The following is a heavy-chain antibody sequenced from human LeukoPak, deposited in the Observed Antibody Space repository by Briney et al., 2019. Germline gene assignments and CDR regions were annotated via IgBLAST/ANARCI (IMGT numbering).Heavy chain of an antibody. CDR2: INHSGST. J-gene: IGHJ4*02. CDR3: ARDGMHRSLDY. V-gene: IGHV4-34*01. CDR1: GGSISSGGYY. Sequence: SETLSLTCAVSGGSISSGGYYWSWIRQPPGKGLEWIGEINHSGSTNYNPSLKSRVTISVDTSKNQFSLKLSSVTAADTAVYYCARDGMHRSLDYWGQGTLVTISS.